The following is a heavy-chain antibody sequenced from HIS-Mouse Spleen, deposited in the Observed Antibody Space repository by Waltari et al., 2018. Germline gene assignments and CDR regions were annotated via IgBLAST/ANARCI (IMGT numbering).Heavy chain of an antibody. CDR1: GFTFSSYA. V-gene: IGHV3-30-3*01. CDR2: ISYDGSSK. CDR3: ARVTGGGY. D-gene: IGHD3-10*01. J-gene: IGHJ4*02. Sequence: QVQLVESGGGVVQPGRSLRLSCAASGFTFSSYAMHWVRQAPGKGLGWVEVISYDGSSKYYADSVKGRFTISRDNSKNTLYLQMNSLRAEDTAVYYCARVTGGGYWGQGTLVTVSS.